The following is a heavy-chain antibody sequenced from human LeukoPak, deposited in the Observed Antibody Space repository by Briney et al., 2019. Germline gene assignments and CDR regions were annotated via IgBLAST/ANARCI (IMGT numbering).Heavy chain of an antibody. J-gene: IGHJ4*02. V-gene: IGHV1-2*02. CDR3: ASAPMGDLRPFDY. D-gene: IGHD2-21*02. CDR1: GYTFTGYC. Sequence: ASVKVSCKASGYTFTGYCMHWVRQAPGQGLEWMGWINPNSGGTNYAQKFQGRVTMTRDTSISTAYMELSRLRSDDTAVYYCASAPMGDLRPFDYWGQGTLVTVSS. CDR2: INPNSGGT.